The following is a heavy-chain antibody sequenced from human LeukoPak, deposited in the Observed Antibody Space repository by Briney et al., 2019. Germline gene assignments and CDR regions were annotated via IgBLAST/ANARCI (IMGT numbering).Heavy chain of an antibody. D-gene: IGHD2-2*01. Sequence: SETLSLTCAVYGGSFSGYYWSWIRQPPGKGLEWIGEINHSGSTNYNPSLKSRVTISVDTSKNQFSLKLSSVTAADAAVYYCASPKLGYCSSTSCYVRDYWGQGTLVTVSS. CDR2: INHSGST. CDR3: ASPKLGYCSSTSCYVRDY. J-gene: IGHJ4*02. CDR1: GGSFSGYY. V-gene: IGHV4-34*01.